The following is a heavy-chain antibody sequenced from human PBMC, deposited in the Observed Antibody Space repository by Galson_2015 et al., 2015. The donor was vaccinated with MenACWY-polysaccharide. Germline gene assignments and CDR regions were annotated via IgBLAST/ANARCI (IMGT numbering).Heavy chain of an antibody. V-gene: IGHV4-59*06. D-gene: IGHD2-2*01. CDR1: GGSISSYY. J-gene: IGHJ4*02. Sequence: ETLSLTCTVSGGSISSYYWSWIRQLPGKGLEWIGYIYYSGSTYYNPSLKSRVTISVDTSKNQFSLKLSSVTAADTAVYYCARFPDGEYQPALDYWGQGTLVTVSS. CDR2: IYYSGST. CDR3: ARFPDGEYQPALDY.